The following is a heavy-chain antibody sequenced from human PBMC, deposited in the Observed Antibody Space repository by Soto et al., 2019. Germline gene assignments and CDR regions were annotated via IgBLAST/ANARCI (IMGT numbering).Heavy chain of an antibody. D-gene: IGHD5-18*01. CDR2: NYPGDSDT. CDR3: ARHGGYGQGYYYYYGMDV. Sequence: GEALKISCKGSGYSFTSYWIGWVRQMPGKGLAWMGINYPGDSDTRYSPSFQGQVTISADKTISTAYLQWSSLKASDTAMYYCARHGGYGQGYYYYYGMDVWGQGTTVTVSS. V-gene: IGHV5-51*01. CDR1: GYSFTSYW. J-gene: IGHJ6*02.